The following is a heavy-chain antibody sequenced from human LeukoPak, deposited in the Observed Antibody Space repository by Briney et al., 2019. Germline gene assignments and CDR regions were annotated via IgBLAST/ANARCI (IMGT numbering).Heavy chain of an antibody. J-gene: IGHJ4*02. Sequence: SETLSLTCAVYGGSFSGYYWSWIRQPPGKGLEWIGEINHSGSTNYNPSLKSRVTISVDTSKNQFSLKLSSVTAADTAVYYCAREGGLRYFDWLFDYFDYWGQGTLVSVSS. D-gene: IGHD3-9*01. CDR2: INHSGST. V-gene: IGHV4-34*01. CDR3: AREGGLRYFDWLFDYFDY. CDR1: GGSFSGYY.